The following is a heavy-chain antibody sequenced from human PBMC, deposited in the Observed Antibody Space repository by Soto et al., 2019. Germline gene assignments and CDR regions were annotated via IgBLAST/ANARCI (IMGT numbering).Heavy chain of an antibody. D-gene: IGHD3-3*01. CDR1: GGSISSYY. J-gene: IGHJ5*02. CDR2: IYYSGST. CDR3: ARGIDLWYYDFWSGSRSLNSNWFDP. V-gene: IGHV4-59*01. Sequence: SETLSLTCTVSGGSISSYYWSWIRQPPGKGLEWIGYIYYSGSTNYNPSLKSRVTISVDTSKNQFSLKLSSVTAADTAVYYCARGIDLWYYDFWSGSRSLNSNWFDPWGQGTLVTVSS.